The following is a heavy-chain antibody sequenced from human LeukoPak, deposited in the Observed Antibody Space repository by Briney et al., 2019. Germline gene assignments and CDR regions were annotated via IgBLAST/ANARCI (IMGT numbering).Heavy chain of an antibody. CDR3: AGALQDYYYYGMDV. D-gene: IGHD4-11*01. CDR2: IYHSGST. CDR1: GGSISSGGYS. J-gene: IGHJ6*02. V-gene: IGHV4-30-2*01. Sequence: SETLSLTCAVSGGSISSGGYSWSWIRQLPGKGLEWIVYIYHSGSTYYNPSLKSRVTISVDRSKNQFSLKLSSVTAADTAVYYCAGALQDYYYYGMDVWGQGTTVTVSS.